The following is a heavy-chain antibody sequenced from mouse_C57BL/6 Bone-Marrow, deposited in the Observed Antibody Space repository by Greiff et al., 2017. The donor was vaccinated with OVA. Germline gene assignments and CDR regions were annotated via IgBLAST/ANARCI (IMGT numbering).Heavy chain of an antibody. Sequence: VQLVESGGGLVKPGGSLKLSCAASGFTFSSYAMSWVRQTPEKRLEWVATISDGGSYTYSPDNVKGRFTISRDNAKNNLYLQMSHLKSEDTAMYYCARERRDYYGSSYYFDYWGQGTTLTVSS. J-gene: IGHJ2*01. CDR1: GFTFSSYA. D-gene: IGHD1-1*01. V-gene: IGHV5-4*01. CDR3: ARERRDYYGSSYYFDY. CDR2: ISDGGSYT.